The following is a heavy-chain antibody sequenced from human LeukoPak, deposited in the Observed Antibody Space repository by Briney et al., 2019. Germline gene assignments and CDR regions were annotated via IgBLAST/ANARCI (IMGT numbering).Heavy chain of an antibody. J-gene: IGHJ3*02. CDR3: ARRRWELPSDALDI. CDR1: GFTFSAYT. D-gene: IGHD1-26*01. V-gene: IGHV3-23*01. CDR2: ISGSGGRT. Sequence: PGGSLRLSCAASGFTFSAYTMNWVRQAPGKGLEWASTISGSGGRTYYADSVKGRFNISRDNSKNTLDLQMNSLRVEDTAVYYCARRRWELPSDALDIWGQGTMVTVSS.